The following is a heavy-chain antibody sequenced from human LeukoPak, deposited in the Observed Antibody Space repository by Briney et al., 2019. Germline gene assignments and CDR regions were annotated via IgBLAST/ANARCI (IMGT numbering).Heavy chain of an antibody. D-gene: IGHD6-19*01. CDR2: MNPTSGNT. J-gene: IGHJ6*02. CDR1: GYTFTSYD. Sequence: ASVKVSCKASGYTFTSYDINWVRQATGQGLEWMGWMNPTSGNTGYAQKFQGRVTMTRNTSISTAYMELSSLRSEDTAVYYCARVWSSGWYVNYYYGIDVWGQGTTVTVSS. V-gene: IGHV1-8*01. CDR3: ARVWSSGWYVNYYYGIDV.